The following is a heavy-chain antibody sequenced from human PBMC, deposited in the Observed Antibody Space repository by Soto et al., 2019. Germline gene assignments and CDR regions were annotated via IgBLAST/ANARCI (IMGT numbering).Heavy chain of an antibody. D-gene: IGHD3-22*01. CDR1: GDSVTISDYY. CDR3: PAHDSGGYYAEY. CDR2: IHYSGST. J-gene: IGHJ4*02. Sequence: QLQLQESGPGLVKPSETLSFTCTVSGDSVTISDYYWGWIRQPPGKGLEWIGSIHYSGSTYYNPSLKSRVTISGDTSKTQFSLKLTSVTAADAAVYYWPAHDSGGYYAEYWGQGTLVTVS. V-gene: IGHV4-39*01.